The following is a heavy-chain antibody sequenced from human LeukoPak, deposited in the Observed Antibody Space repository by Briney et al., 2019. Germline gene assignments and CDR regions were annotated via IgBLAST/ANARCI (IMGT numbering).Heavy chain of an antibody. Sequence: GGSLRLSCAASGFTFSSYGMHWVRQAPGKGLEWVAVISYDGSNKYYADSVKGRFTISRDNSKNTLYLQMNSLRAEDTAVYYCAKDQNLERITTALDYWGQGTLVTVSS. CDR1: GFTFSSYG. CDR3: AKDQNLERITTALDY. CDR2: ISYDGSNK. V-gene: IGHV3-30*18. D-gene: IGHD3-10*01. J-gene: IGHJ4*02.